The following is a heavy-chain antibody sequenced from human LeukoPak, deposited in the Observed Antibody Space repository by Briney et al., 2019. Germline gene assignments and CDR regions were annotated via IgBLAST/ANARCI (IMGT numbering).Heavy chain of an antibody. J-gene: IGHJ6*03. CDR3: ARTLIDSGSYYRSYYYYYYMDV. D-gene: IGHD1-26*01. CDR1: GYTFTSYY. V-gene: IGHV1-46*01. Sequence: GASVKVSCKASGYTFTSYYMHWVRQAPGQGLEWMGIINPSGGSTSYAQKFQGRVTMTRDTSTSTVYVELSSLRSEDTAVYYCARTLIDSGSYYRSYYYYYYMDVWGKGTTVTVSS. CDR2: INPSGGST.